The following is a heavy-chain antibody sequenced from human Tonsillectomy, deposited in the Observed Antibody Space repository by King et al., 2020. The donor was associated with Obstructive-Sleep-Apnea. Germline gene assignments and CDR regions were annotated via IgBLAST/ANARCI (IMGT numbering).Heavy chain of an antibody. V-gene: IGHV4-39*07. CDR3: ARGNGDYGVDAFDI. D-gene: IGHD4-17*01. CDR2: IYYSGST. Sequence: QLQESGPGLVKPSETLSLTCTVSGGSISSSSYYWGWIRQPPGKGLECIGSIYYSGSTYYNPSLKSRVTISVDTSKNQFSLKLSSVTAADTAVYYCARGNGDYGVDAFDIWGQGTMVTVSS. J-gene: IGHJ3*02. CDR1: GGSISSSSYY.